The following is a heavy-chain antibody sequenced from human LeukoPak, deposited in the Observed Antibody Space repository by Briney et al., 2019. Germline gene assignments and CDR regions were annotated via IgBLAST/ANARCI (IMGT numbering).Heavy chain of an antibody. V-gene: IGHV3-30*18. CDR2: ISYDGSNK. CDR3: AKEDYYGDFYFDY. CDR1: GFTFSSYG. J-gene: IGHJ4*02. Sequence: GGSLRLSCAASGFTFSSYGMHWVRQAPGKGLEWVAVISYDGSNKYYADSVKGRFTISRDNPKNTLYLQMNSLRAEDTAVYYCAKEDYYGDFYFDYWGQGTLVTVSS. D-gene: IGHD4-17*01.